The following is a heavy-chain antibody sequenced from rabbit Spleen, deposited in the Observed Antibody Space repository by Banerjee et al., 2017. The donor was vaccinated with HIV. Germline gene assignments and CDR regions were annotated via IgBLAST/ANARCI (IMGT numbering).Heavy chain of an antibody. J-gene: IGHJ4*01. V-gene: IGHV1S43*01. CDR2: IYTGNGST. CDR1: GIDFSSGYY. CDR3: AGDLSGYGGYVYDL. D-gene: IGHD6-1*01. Sequence: QQQLEESGGGLVKPGGTLTLTCKASGIDFSSGYYMCWVRQAPGKGLELIACIYTGNGSTWYASWAKGRFTISRSTSLNTVDLKMTSLTAADTATYFCAGDLSGYGGYVYDLWGQGTLVTVS.